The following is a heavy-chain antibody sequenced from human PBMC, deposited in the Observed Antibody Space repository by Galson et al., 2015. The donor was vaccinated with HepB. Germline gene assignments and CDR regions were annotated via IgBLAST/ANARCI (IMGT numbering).Heavy chain of an antibody. Sequence: LSLTCTVSGGSISSYYWSWIRQPPGKGLGWIGYIYYSGSTNYNPSLKSRVTISVDTSKNQFPLKLSSVTAADTAVYYCARLKGSGGVGAFDIWGQGTMVTVSS. V-gene: IGHV4-59*08. CDR3: ARLKGSGGVGAFDI. CDR1: GGSISSYY. J-gene: IGHJ3*02. D-gene: IGHD3-10*01. CDR2: IYYSGST.